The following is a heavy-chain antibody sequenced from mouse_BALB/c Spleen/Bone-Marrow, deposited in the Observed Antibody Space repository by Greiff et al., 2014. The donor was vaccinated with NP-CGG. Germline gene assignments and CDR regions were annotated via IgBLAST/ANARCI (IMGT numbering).Heavy chain of an antibody. CDR2: IWADGST. V-gene: IGHV2-9*02. J-gene: IGHJ4*01. D-gene: IGHD1-2*01. CDR3: ARITTATGAMDY. CDR1: GFSLTNYG. Sequence: VKLMESGPGLVAPSQSLSITCTVSGFSLTNYGVHWVRQPPGKGLEWLGVIWADGSTNYNSALMSRLSISKDNSKSQVFFKMNNLQTDDTAMYYCARITTATGAMDYWGQGTSVTVSS.